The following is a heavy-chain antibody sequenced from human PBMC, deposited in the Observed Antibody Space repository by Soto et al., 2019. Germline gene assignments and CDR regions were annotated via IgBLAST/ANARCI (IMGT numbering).Heavy chain of an antibody. D-gene: IGHD2-15*01. CDR1: GYTFTGYY. V-gene: IGHV1-2*04. J-gene: IGHJ5*02. CDR2: INPNSGGT. Sequence: QVQLVQSGAEVKKPGASVKVSCKASGYTFTGYYMHWVRQAPGQGLEWMGWINPNSGGTNYPQKFPGWVTMTRDTSISTAYMELSRLRSDATAVYYCARGSSPAVGVAANNWFDPWGQGTLVTVSS. CDR3: ARGSSPAVGVAANNWFDP.